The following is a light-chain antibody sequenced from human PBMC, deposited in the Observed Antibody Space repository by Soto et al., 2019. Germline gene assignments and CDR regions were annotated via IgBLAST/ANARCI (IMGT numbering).Light chain of an antibody. Sequence: EIVLTQSPGTLSLSPGERATLSCRASQSISSYYLAWYQQKPGQAPRLLIYDASNRATGIPARFSGSGSGTDFTLTISSLEPEDFAVYYCQQRSNWPPTFGQGTRLEIK. J-gene: IGKJ5*01. CDR3: QQRSNWPPT. CDR1: QSISSYY. CDR2: DAS. V-gene: IGKV3-11*01.